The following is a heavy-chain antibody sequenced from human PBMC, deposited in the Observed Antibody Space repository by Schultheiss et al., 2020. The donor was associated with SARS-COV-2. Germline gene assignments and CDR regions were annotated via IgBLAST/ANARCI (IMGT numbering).Heavy chain of an antibody. V-gene: IGHV1-69*06. CDR3: ARDRQQLVENYYGMDV. J-gene: IGHJ6*02. Sequence: SVKVSCKASGGTFSSYAISWVRQAPGQGLEWMGGIIPIFGTANYAQKFQGRVTITADKSTSTAYMELSSLRSEDTAVYYCARDRQQLVENYYGMDVWGQGTTVTVSS. CDR1: GGTFSSYA. D-gene: IGHD6-13*01. CDR2: IIPIFGTA.